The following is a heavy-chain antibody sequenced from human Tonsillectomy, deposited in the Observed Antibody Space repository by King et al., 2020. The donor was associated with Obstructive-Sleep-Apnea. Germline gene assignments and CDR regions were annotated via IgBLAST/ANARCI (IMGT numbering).Heavy chain of an antibody. CDR2: ISNIGST. Sequence: VQLQESGPGLVKPSETLSLTCTVSGGSISSYYWSWIRQPPGKGLEWIGYISNIGSTNYNPSLKSRVTISVDTSNNQFSLQVRSVTPGDTAGYYGARWRPAIDYWGQGTLVTVSS. CDR3: ARWRPAIDY. CDR1: GGSISSYY. V-gene: IGHV4-59*01. J-gene: IGHJ4*02. D-gene: IGHD2-2*01.